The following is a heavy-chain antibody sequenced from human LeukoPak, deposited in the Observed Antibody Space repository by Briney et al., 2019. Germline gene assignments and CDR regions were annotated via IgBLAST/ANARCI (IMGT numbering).Heavy chain of an antibody. J-gene: IGHJ4*02. V-gene: IGHV3-9*01. D-gene: IGHD3-16*01. CDR2: LI. CDR1: GFKFNDYA. CDR3: AKENKGGENLYYFDY. Sequence: PGGSLRLSCVASGFKFNDYAIHSVRQAPGKCLEWVSCLIGYADSVNGRFIVSRDNAKNSLYLEMNSLRAEDSALYYCAKENKGGENLYYFDYWGRGTLVTVSS.